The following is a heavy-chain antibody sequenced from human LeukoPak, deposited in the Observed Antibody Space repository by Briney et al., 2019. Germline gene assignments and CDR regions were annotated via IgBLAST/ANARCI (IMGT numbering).Heavy chain of an antibody. CDR2: INAGNGNT. V-gene: IGHV1-3*03. D-gene: IGHD7-27*01. J-gene: IGHJ4*02. CDR3: ARERSLVWGMDY. CDR1: GYTFTSYA. Sequence: ASVKVSCKASGYTFTSYAMHWVRQAPGQRLEWMGWINAGNGNTKYSQEFQGRVTITRDTSASTGYMELSSLRYEDMAVYYCARERSLVWGMDYWGQGTLVTVSS.